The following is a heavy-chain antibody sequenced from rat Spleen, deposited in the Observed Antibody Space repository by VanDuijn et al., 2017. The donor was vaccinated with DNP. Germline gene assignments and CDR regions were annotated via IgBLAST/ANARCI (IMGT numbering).Heavy chain of an antibody. CDR2: INYSGTT. CDR3: ARGLNYGGYIYSWYFDF. V-gene: IGHV3-1*01. CDR1: GYSITSNY. D-gene: IGHD1-11*01. J-gene: IGHJ1*01. Sequence: EVQFQESGPGLVKSSQSLSLTCSVTGYSITSNYWAWIRKFPGNKMEWMGYINYSGTTAYNPSLRSRISITRATSKNQFFLQLNSVTTEDTATYYCARGLNYGGYIYSWYFDFWGPGTMVTVSS.